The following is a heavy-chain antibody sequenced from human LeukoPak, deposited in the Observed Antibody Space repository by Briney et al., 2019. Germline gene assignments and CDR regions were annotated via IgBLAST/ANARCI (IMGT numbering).Heavy chain of an antibody. CDR3: ARAQGRTRLLWFGGRGGDWFDP. CDR2: IYYSGST. D-gene: IGHD3-10*01. CDR1: GGSISSSSYY. V-gene: IGHV4-39*07. J-gene: IGHJ5*02. Sequence: PSETLSLTCTVSGGSISSSSYYWGWIRQPPGKGLEWIGSIYYSGSTYYNPSLKSRVTISVDTSKNQFSLKLSSVTAADTAVYYCARAQGRTRLLWFGGRGGDWFDPWGQGTLVTVSS.